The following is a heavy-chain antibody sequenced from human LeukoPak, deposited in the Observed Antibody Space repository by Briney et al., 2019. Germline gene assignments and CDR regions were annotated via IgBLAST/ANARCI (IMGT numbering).Heavy chain of an antibody. CDR3: AKAYYGSGSHYNDAFDI. J-gene: IGHJ3*02. CDR2: ISWNSGSI. D-gene: IGHD3-10*01. Sequence: GRSLRLSCAASGFTFDDYAMHWVRQAPGKGLEWVSGISWNSGSIGYADSVKGRFTISRDNAKNSLYLQMNSLRAEDTALYYCAKAYYGSGSHYNDAFDIWGQGTMVTVSS. CDR1: GFTFDDYA. V-gene: IGHV3-9*01.